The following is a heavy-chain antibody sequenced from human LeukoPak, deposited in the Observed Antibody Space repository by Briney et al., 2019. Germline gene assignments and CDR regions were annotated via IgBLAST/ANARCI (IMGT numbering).Heavy chain of an antibody. CDR1: GYTFTSYG. J-gene: IGHJ4*02. V-gene: IGHV1-18*01. CDR2: ISAYNGNT. CDR3: ARDSSSGWYLSPPHY. Sequence: ASVKVSCKASGYTFTSYGISWVRQAPGQGLEWIGWISAYNGNTNYAQKLQGRVTMTTDTSTSTAYMELRSLRSDDTAVYYCARDSSSGWYLSPPHYWGQGTLVTVSS. D-gene: IGHD6-19*01.